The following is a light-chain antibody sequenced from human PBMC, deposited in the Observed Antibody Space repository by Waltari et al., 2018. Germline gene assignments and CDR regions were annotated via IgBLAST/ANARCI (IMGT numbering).Light chain of an antibody. V-gene: IGKV1-16*01. CDR2: ATS. Sequence: DNQMNQSPSSLSAFVGDRVHITCRASQAIHSYLAWFQQKPGKAPKSLIFATSTLRSGVPARFSGSGSGTDFTLTISGLQPEDLATYYCQQYSDYPLSFGGGTRVEIK. CDR3: QQYSDYPLS. J-gene: IGKJ4*01. CDR1: QAIHSY.